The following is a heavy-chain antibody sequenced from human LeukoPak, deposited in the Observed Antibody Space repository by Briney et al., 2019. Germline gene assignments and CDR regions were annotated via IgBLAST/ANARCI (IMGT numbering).Heavy chain of an antibody. D-gene: IGHD1-1*01. CDR2: ISASGGKT. Sequence: PGGSLRLSCAASGFTFSSYGMSWVRQAPGKGLEWVSSISASGGKTYYVDSLRGRFAISRDNSKNTLYLQMNSLRVEDTAIYYCAKDRTGTTGADWFDPWGQGTLVTVSS. CDR1: GFTFSSYG. V-gene: IGHV3-23*01. J-gene: IGHJ5*02. CDR3: AKDRTGTTGADWFDP.